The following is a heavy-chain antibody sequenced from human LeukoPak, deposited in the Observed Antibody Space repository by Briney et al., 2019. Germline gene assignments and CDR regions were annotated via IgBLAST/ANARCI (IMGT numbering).Heavy chain of an antibody. J-gene: IGHJ5*02. CDR2: MNPNSGNT. V-gene: IGHV1-8*01. CDR3: ARSRGNTMVRGANWFDP. CDR1: GYAFTSYD. D-gene: IGHD3-10*01. Sequence: ASVKVSRKASGYAFTSYDINWVRQATGQGLEWMGWMNPNSGNTGYAQKFQGRVTMTRNTSISTAYMELSSLRSEDTAVYYCARSRGNTMVRGANWFDPWGQGTLVTVSS.